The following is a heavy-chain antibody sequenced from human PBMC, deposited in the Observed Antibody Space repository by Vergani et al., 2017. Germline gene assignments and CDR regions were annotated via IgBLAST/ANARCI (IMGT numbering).Heavy chain of an antibody. V-gene: IGHV3-21*01. Sequence: EVHLVESGGGLVQPGRSLTLSCVASEFSIENHAMYWVRLVPGKGLEWVSSISGNNDDVYYADSVKGRFTISRDNAKNSLYLDMSSLRAEDTAVYYCVRDVRVSRTWGQGTLVAVSS. CDR2: ISGNNDDV. CDR1: EFSIENHA. J-gene: IGHJ3*01. CDR3: VRDVRVSRT.